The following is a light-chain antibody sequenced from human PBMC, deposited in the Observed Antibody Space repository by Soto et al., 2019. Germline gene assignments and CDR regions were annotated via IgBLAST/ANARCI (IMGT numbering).Light chain of an antibody. CDR2: DDS. V-gene: IGLV3-21*02. J-gene: IGLJ1*01. CDR3: QVWDSSSDLLYV. CDR1: NIGSKS. Sequence: SYELTQAPAVSVAPGQTAGITSGGNNIGSKSVHWYQQKPGQAPVLVVYDDSDRPSGIPERFSGSNSGNTATLTISRVEAGDEADYYCQVWDSSSDLLYVFGTGTKVTVL.